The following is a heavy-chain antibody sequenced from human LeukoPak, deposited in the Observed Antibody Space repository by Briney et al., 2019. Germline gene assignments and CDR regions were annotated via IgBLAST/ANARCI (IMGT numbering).Heavy chain of an antibody. CDR2: IIGSGGST. D-gene: IGHD3-10*01. CDR1: GFTFSSYA. J-gene: IGHJ4*02. CDR3: AKSTMVRGVTDY. V-gene: IGHV3-23*01. Sequence: GGSLRLSCAASGFTFSSYAMSWVRQAPGKGLERVSAIIGSGGSTYYADSVKGRFTISRDNSKNTLYLQMNSLRAEDTAVYYCAKSTMVRGVTDYWGQGTLVTVSS.